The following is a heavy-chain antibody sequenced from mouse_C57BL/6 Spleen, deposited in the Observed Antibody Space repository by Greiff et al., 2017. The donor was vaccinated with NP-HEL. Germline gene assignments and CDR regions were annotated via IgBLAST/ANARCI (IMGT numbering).Heavy chain of an antibody. CDR1: GYTFTEYT. Sequence: QVQLKQSGAELVKPGASVKLSCKASGYTFTEYTIHWVKQRSGQGLEWIGWFYPGSGSIKYNEKFKDKATLTADKSSSTVYMELSRLTSEDSAVYFCARHEDRHPHYYGSSYGYFDVWGTGTTVTVSS. CDR2: FYPGSGSI. V-gene: IGHV1-62-2*01. CDR3: ARHEDRHPHYYGSSYGYFDV. D-gene: IGHD1-1*01. J-gene: IGHJ1*03.